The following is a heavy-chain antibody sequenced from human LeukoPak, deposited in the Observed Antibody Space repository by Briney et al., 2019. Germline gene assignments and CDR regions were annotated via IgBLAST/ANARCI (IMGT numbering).Heavy chain of an antibody. Sequence: SETLSLTCTVSGGSISTTAYYWGWIRHPPGKGLEWIGSVFYTGNTFYNPSLKSRVTMSVDTSKNQFSLKLSSVTAADTAVYYCARGPRGYSGYGLLRFDYWGQGTLVSVSS. CDR2: VFYTGNT. V-gene: IGHV4-39*07. D-gene: IGHD5-12*01. CDR1: GGSISTTAYY. J-gene: IGHJ4*02. CDR3: ARGPRGYSGYGLLRFDY.